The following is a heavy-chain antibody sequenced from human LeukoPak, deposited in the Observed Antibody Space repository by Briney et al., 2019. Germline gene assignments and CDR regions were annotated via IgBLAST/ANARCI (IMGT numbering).Heavy chain of an antibody. V-gene: IGHV4-38-2*01. D-gene: IGHD3-3*02. CDR3: ARASVEHRIAAGDYFDY. CDR2: ISQSGIA. J-gene: IGHJ4*02. Sequence: TSETLSLTCGVSGYSINSAHYWGWIRQPPGKGLEWIGNISQSGIASYNPSLKSRVIISLDTSKNQFSLQMTSVTAADTAVYFCARASVEHRIAAGDYFDYWGQGTLVTVSS. CDR1: GYSINSAHY.